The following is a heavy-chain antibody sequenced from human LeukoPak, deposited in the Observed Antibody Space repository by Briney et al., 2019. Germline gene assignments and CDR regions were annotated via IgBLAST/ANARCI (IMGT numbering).Heavy chain of an antibody. CDR1: GFTCSSFV. V-gene: IGHV3-64D*06. Sequence: GGPLRLCCSASGFTCSSFVMHWVRQATGKGLAYVSAISSKGHSTYYADSVKGRCTISRDNSKNRLYLQMSSLRAEDTAVYYCVVRWELRDAFDIWGQGTMVTVSS. CDR2: ISSKGHST. D-gene: IGHD1-26*01. J-gene: IGHJ3*02. CDR3: VVRWELRDAFDI.